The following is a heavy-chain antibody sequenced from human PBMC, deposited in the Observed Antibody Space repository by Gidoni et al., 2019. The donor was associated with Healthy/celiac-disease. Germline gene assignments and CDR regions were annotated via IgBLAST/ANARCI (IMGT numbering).Heavy chain of an antibody. CDR1: GGSISSSSYY. CDR3: ASSSGYPRGAGAFDI. CDR2: IYYSGST. J-gene: IGHJ3*02. Sequence: QLQLQESGPGLVKPSETLSLTCTVSGGSISSSSYYWGWIRQPPGKGLEWIGSIYYSGSTYYNPSLKSRVTISVDTSKNQFSLKLSSVTAADTAVYYCASSSGYPRGAGAFDIWGQGTMVTVSS. D-gene: IGHD3-22*01. V-gene: IGHV4-39*07.